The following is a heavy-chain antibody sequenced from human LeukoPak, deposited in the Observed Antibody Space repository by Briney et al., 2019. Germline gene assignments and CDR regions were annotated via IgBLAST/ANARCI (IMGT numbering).Heavy chain of an antibody. D-gene: IGHD3-10*01. CDR2: ISGSGSST. Sequence: PGGSLRLSCAASGFTFSTYAMSWVRQAPGKGLEWVSAISGSGSSTYYADSVKGRFTISRDNSKNTLYLQMNSLRAEDTAVYYCAKDSLYGSGSYSPWNWFDPWGQGTLVTLSS. V-gene: IGHV3-23*01. CDR1: GFTFSTYA. J-gene: IGHJ5*02. CDR3: AKDSLYGSGSYSPWNWFDP.